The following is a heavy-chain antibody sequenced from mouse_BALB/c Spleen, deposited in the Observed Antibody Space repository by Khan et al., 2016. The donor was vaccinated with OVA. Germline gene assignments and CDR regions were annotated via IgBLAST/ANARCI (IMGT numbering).Heavy chain of an antibody. CDR1: GVSITRGY. V-gene: IGHV3-8*02. CDR3: ARDFGTTYGDLYFDV. D-gene: IGHD1-1*01. Sequence: VQLQESGPSLVKPSQTLSLTCSVTGVSITRGYWHWIRKFPGNGLEYMGYITYSASTFYNPSLKRRISITRATSKNQYYLQLNSVPTEYTATYYCARDFGTTYGDLYFDVWGAGTTVTVSS. CDR2: ITYSAST. J-gene: IGHJ1*01.